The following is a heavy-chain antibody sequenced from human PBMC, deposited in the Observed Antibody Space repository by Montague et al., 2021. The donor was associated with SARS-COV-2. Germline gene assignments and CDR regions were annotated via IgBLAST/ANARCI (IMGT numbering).Heavy chain of an antibody. Sequence: LSLTCTVSGASISTGAYYWSWIRQHPERGLEWIGYIYYSGTIYYNPSLKRRVTISLDTPNNHSSLKLSSATAAGTAVYYCATASGSGSLGFHYWGQGTLVLVSS. D-gene: IGHD3-10*01. CDR1: GASISTGAYY. J-gene: IGHJ4*02. CDR3: ATASGSGSLGFHY. CDR2: IYYSGTI. V-gene: IGHV4-31*03.